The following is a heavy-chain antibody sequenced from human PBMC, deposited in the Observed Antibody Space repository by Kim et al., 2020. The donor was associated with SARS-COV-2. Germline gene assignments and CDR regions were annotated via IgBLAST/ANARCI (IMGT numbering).Heavy chain of an antibody. CDR3: ARERGGKSEGYYYYGMDV. V-gene: IGHV3-11*06. Sequence: KGRFTISRDNAKNSLYLQMNSLRAEDTAVYYWARERGGKSEGYYYYGMDVWGQGTTVTVSS. J-gene: IGHJ6*02. D-gene: IGHD2-15*01.